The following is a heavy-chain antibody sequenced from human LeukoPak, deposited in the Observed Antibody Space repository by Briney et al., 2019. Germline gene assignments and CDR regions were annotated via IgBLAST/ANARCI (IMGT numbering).Heavy chain of an antibody. D-gene: IGHD6-19*01. J-gene: IGHJ4*02. V-gene: IGHV3-23*01. CDR2: IGGSGDKT. CDR1: GFTFNRNA. CDR3: VRRGDASSGWGDHDF. Sequence: GGSLRLFCAASGFTFNRNAISWVRQAPGEGLEWVSTIGGSGDKTFYADSVKGRFTISRDNSKNMVHLQMNSLTGEDTALYYCVRRGDASSGWGDHDFWGQGALVTVSS.